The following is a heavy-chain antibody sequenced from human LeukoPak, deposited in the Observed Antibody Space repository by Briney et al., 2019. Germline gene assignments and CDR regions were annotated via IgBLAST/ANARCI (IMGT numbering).Heavy chain of an antibody. CDR2: ISWNSGSI. Sequence: GRSLRLSCAASGFTFDDYAMHWVRQAPGKGLEWVSGISWNSGSIGYADSVKGRFTISRDNAKNSLYLQMNSLRAEDTALYYCAGQGRGYCSSTSCYSAFDIWGQGTMVTVSS. J-gene: IGHJ3*02. CDR1: GFTFDDYA. D-gene: IGHD2-2*02. V-gene: IGHV3-9*01. CDR3: AGQGRGYCSSTSCYSAFDI.